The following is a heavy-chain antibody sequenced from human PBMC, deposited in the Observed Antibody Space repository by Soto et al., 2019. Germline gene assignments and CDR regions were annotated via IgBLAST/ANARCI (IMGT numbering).Heavy chain of an antibody. CDR1: GFTFSNAW. CDR3: TTDRYIPWFGELLHYFDY. V-gene: IGHV3-15*07. J-gene: IGHJ4*02. CDR2: IKSKTDGGTT. D-gene: IGHD3-10*01. Sequence: GGSLRLSCAASGFTFSNAWMNWVRQAPGKGLEWVGRIKSKTDGGTTDYAAPVKGRFTISRDDSKNTLYLQMNSLKTEDTAVYYCTTDRYIPWFGELLHYFDYWGQGTLVTVSS.